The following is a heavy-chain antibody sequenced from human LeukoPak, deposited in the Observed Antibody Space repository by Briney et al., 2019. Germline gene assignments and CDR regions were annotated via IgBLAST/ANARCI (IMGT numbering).Heavy chain of an antibody. CDR3: ATLSLYGDY. CDR1: GFTFSSYA. D-gene: IGHD3-16*02. Sequence: PGGSLRLSCAASGFTFSSYAMSWVRQAPGKGLEWVSAISGSDGTTYYADSVKGRFTISRDNSKNTLYLQMNSLRAEDTAVYYCATLSLYGDYWGQGTLVTVSS. V-gene: IGHV3-23*01. J-gene: IGHJ4*02. CDR2: ISGSDGTT.